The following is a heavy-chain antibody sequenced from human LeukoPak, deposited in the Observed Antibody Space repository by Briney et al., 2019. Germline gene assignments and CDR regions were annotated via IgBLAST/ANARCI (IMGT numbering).Heavy chain of an antibody. CDR1: GGSISSYY. CDR2: IYYSGST. V-gene: IGHV4-59*01. D-gene: IGHD4-17*01. Sequence: PSETLSLTCTVSGGSISSYYWSWIRQPPGKGLEWIGYIYYSGSTNYNPSLKSRVTISVDTSKNQFSLKLSSVTAADTAVYYCARDPGGDNAYWGQGTLVTVSS. J-gene: IGHJ4*02. CDR3: ARDPGGDNAY.